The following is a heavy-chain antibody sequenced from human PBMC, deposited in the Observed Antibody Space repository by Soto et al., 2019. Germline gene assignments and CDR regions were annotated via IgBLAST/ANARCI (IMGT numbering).Heavy chain of an antibody. V-gene: IGHV2-26*01. CDR2: IFSNDEK. Sequence: SGPTLVNPTDTLTRTCTVSGFSLSNARMGVSWIRQPPGKSLEWLAHIFSNDEKSYSTSLKSRLTISKDTSKSQVVLTMNKMDPVDKATYYCERDPLTRIYQTYYLHYGTDVWGQGTTVT. CDR3: ERDPLTRIYQTYYLHYGTDV. J-gene: IGHJ6*02. CDR1: GFSLSNARMG. D-gene: IGHD5-12*01.